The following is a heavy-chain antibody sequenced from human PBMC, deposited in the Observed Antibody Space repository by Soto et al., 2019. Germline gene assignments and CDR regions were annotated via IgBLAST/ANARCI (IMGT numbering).Heavy chain of an antibody. CDR2: ISAYNGNT. D-gene: IGHD6-13*01. CDR1: GYTFTSYG. CDR3: ARDRIAAADCNWFDP. Sequence: ASVKVSCKASGYTFTSYGISWVRQAPGQGLEWMGWISAYNGNTNYAQKLQGRVTMTTDTSTSTAYMELRSLRSDDTAVYYCARDRIAAADCNWFDPWGQGTLVTVSS. V-gene: IGHV1-18*01. J-gene: IGHJ5*02.